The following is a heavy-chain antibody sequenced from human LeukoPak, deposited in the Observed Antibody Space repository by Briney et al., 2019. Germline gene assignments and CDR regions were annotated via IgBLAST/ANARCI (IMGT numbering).Heavy chain of an antibody. Sequence: GASVKVSCKASGYTFTGYYMHWVRQAPGQGLEWMGWINPNSGGTNYAQKFQGRVTMTRDTSISTAYMELNRLRSDDTAVYYCAREGDAGATLGYYFDYWGQGTLVTVSS. CDR2: INPNSGGT. J-gene: IGHJ4*02. CDR3: AREGDAGATLGYYFDY. V-gene: IGHV1-2*02. D-gene: IGHD1-26*01. CDR1: GYTFTGYY.